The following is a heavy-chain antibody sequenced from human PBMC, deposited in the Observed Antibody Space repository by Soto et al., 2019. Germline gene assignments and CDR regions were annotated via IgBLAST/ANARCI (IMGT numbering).Heavy chain of an antibody. J-gene: IGHJ4*02. CDR3: ARGPSSLTRFDY. CDR2: ISGSVSGS. D-gene: IGHD2-2*01. V-gene: IGHV3-23*01. CDR1: GFTFSSHA. Sequence: GGSLRLSCAASGFTFSSHAMGWVRQAPGKGPEWVSTISGSVSGSYYADSVKGRFTISRDDSKNTLYLQMNSLRTDDTAVYYCARGPSSLTRFDYWGQGTLVTVSS.